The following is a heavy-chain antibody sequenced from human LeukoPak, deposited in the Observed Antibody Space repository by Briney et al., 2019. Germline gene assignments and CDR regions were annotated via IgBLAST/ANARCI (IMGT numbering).Heavy chain of an antibody. Sequence: PGGSLRLSCAASGFTFSSYDMSWVRQAPGKGLEWVSAIGSDGSTYYGGSVKGRFTISTDNSKNTLYLQMNSLRAEDTAVYYCVKYSGSSWGQGTLVTVSS. J-gene: IGHJ5*02. D-gene: IGHD1-26*01. CDR2: IGSDGST. V-gene: IGHV3-23*01. CDR3: VKYSGSS. CDR1: GFTFSSYD.